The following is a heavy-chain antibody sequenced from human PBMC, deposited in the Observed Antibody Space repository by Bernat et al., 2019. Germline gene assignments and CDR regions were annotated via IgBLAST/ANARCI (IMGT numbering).Heavy chain of an antibody. D-gene: IGHD5-12*01. V-gene: IGHV3-23*01. CDR2: INDSGDNT. CDR3: AKDLSAYNIQFDS. CDR1: GFTFSTYV. J-gene: IGHJ4*02. Sequence: EVQLMESGGGLVQPGGSLRLSCAASGFTFSTYVMSWVRQAPGKGLEWVSTINDSGDNTYYADSVVGRFTISRDNSKNTLFLQMSSLRAEDTAVYYCAKDLSAYNIQFDSWGRGTLVTVSS.